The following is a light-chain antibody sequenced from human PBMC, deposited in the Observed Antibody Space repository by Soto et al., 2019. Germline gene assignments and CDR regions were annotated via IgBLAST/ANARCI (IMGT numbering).Light chain of an antibody. Sequence: QPVLTQPSSLSASPGASASLTCTLRSGINVATYHIYWYQQKPGSPPQYLLRYKSDSDRQQGSGVPSRFSGSKDASANAGILLISGLQSEDEADYYCMIWHSSAYVFGTGTKVTVL. CDR3: MIWHSSAYV. CDR2: YKSDSDR. V-gene: IGLV5-45*02. J-gene: IGLJ1*01. CDR1: SGINVATYH.